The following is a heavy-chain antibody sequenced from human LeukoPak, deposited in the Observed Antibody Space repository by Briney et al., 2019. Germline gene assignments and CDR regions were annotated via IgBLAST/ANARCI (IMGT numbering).Heavy chain of an antibody. CDR1: GYTFTDYY. CDR2: VDPEDGET. J-gene: IGHJ4*02. CDR3: ATDDQSSSLV. Sequence: ASVKVSCKVSGYTFTDYYMHWVQQAPGKGLEWMGLVDPEDGETIYAEKFQGRVTITADTSTDTAYMELSSLRSEDTAVYYCATDDQSSSLVWGQGTLVTVSS. V-gene: IGHV1-69-2*01. D-gene: IGHD6-13*01.